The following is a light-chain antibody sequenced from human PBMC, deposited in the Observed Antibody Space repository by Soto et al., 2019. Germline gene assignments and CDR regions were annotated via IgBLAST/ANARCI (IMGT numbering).Light chain of an antibody. CDR1: ISNIGAGYD. J-gene: IGLJ1*01. Sequence: QSVLTQPPSVSGAPGQRGTISCTGSISNIGAGYDVHWYQQLPGTAPKLLIYGNSNRPSGVPDRFSGSKSGTSASLAITGLQADDEADYYCQSYDSSVTLRVFGTGTKLTVL. CDR3: QSYDSSVTLRV. V-gene: IGLV1-40*01. CDR2: GNS.